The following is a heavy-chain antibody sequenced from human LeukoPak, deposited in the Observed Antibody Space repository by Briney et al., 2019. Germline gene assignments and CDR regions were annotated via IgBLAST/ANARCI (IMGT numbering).Heavy chain of an antibody. CDR3: ARGFRSVTTWGYFDY. CDR1: GFAVSTNY. V-gene: IGHV3-66*01. D-gene: IGHD4-17*01. J-gene: IGHJ4*02. CDR2: IYSGGGT. Sequence: GGSLRLSCAASGFAVSTNYMSWVRQAPGKGLEWVSLIYSGGGTYYADSVKGRFTISRDNSRNTLSLQMNSLRVDDTAVYYCARGFRSVTTWGYFDYWGQGALVTVSS.